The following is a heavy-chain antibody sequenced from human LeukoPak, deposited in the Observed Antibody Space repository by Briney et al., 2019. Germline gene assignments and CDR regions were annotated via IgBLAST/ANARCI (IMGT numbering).Heavy chain of an antibody. Sequence: GSSVKVSCKASGGTFSSYAISWVRQAPGQGREWMGGIIPIFGTANYAQKFQGRVTITTDESTSTAYMELSSLRSEDTAVYYCARGRHYYDSSGPRDAFDIWGQGTMLTVSS. V-gene: IGHV1-69*05. CDR2: IIPIFGTA. CDR1: GGTFSSYA. CDR3: ARGRHYYDSSGPRDAFDI. D-gene: IGHD3-22*01. J-gene: IGHJ3*02.